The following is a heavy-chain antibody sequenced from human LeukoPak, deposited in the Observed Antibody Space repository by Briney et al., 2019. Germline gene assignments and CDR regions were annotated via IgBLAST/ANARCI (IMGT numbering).Heavy chain of an antibody. V-gene: IGHV4-59*01. J-gene: IGHJ3*02. CDR2: IYYSGST. CDR1: GGSISSYD. D-gene: IGHD3-9*01. CDR3: ARHGYFDWLFDAFDI. Sequence: AAETLSLTCTVSGGSISSYDWSWIRQPPGKGLEWIGYIYYSGSTNYNPSLKSRVTISVDASKNQFSLKLSSVTAADTAVYYCARHGYFDWLFDAFDIWGQGTMVTVSS.